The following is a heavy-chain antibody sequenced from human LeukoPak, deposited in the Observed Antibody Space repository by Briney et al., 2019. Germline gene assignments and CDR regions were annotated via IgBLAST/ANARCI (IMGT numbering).Heavy chain of an antibody. Sequence: GGSLRLSCAASGFTFSSYGMHWVRQAPGKGLEWVAVIWYDGSNKYYADSVKGRFTISRDNSKNTLYLQMNSLRAVDTAVYYCARDRYDSSGYYFDYWGQGTLVTVSS. J-gene: IGHJ4*02. D-gene: IGHD3-22*01. V-gene: IGHV3-33*01. CDR3: ARDRYDSSGYYFDY. CDR1: GFTFSSYG. CDR2: IWYDGSNK.